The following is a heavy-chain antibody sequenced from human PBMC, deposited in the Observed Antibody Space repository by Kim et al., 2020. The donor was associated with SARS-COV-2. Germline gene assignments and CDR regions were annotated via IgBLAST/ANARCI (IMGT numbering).Heavy chain of an antibody. D-gene: IGHD6-13*01. CDR3: AREEIAAAGPFDY. Sequence: YGDSVKGRFTISRDNAKNSLYLQMNSLRAEDTALYYCAREEIAAAGPFDYWGQGTLVTVSS. J-gene: IGHJ4*02. V-gene: IGHV3-20*03.